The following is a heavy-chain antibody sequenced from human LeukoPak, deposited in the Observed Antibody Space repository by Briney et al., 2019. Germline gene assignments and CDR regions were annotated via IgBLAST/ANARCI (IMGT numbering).Heavy chain of an antibody. CDR3: ARGAPRGYCSGGSCYSGMDV. CDR2: ISGSSSYI. Sequence: GGSLRLSCTASGFTFNVYYMNWVRQAPGTGLAWVSSISGSSSYIYYADSVRGRFTISRDNAKNSLYLQMNSLRAEDTAVYYCARGAPRGYCSGGSCYSGMDVWGQGTTVTVSS. V-gene: IGHV3-21*01. D-gene: IGHD2-15*01. CDR1: GFTFNVYY. J-gene: IGHJ6*02.